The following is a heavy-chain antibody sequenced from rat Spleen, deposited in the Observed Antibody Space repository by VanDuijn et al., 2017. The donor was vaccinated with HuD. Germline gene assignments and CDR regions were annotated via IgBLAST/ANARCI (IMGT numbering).Heavy chain of an antibody. V-gene: IGHV3-1*01. CDR1: GYSITNNY. J-gene: IGHJ2*01. Sequence: EVQLQESGPGLVKPSQSLSLTCSVTGYSITNNYWAWIRKFPGNKMEWMGYISYSGSTNYNPSLKSRISITRDTSNIQFFRQLNSVTTEETAIYYCARHVAGYYSLDYWGQGVMVTVSS. CDR2: ISYSGST. D-gene: IGHD1-1*01. CDR3: ARHVAGYYSLDY.